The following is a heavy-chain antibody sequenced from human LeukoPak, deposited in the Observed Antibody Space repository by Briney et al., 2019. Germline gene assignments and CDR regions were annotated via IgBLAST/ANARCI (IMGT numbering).Heavy chain of an antibody. CDR3: ARHSGSGYYFYFYTMDV. CDR1: GGSISSGGYS. Sequence: SETLSLTCAVSGGSISSGGYSWSWIRQPPGKGLEWIGCIYETGSTYYKSSLKSRVTISVDTSKNQFSLKLSSVTAADTAVYYCARHSGSGYYFYFYTMDVWGQGATVTVSS. D-gene: IGHD2-15*01. J-gene: IGHJ6*01. CDR2: IYETGST. V-gene: IGHV4-39*01.